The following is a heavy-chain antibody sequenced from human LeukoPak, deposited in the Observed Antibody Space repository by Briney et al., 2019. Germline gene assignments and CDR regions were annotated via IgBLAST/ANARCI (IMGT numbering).Heavy chain of an antibody. CDR3: ARRVDATRWFDP. CDR2: INPDGTNT. Sequence: GGSLRLPCAASGFTFSNYFMHWVRQAPGGGLVWVSRINPDGTNTMYAGSVKGRFTISRDNAKNILYLQMNSLRDDDTAVYYCARRVDATRWFDPWGQGTLVTVSS. D-gene: IGHD2-15*01. CDR1: GFTFSNYF. J-gene: IGHJ5*02. V-gene: IGHV3-74*03.